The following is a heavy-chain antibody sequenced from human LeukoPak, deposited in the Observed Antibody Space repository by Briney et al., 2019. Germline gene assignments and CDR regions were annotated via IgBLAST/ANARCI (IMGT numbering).Heavy chain of an antibody. CDR3: GTSEVGSSSYDF. CDR1: GGSISDYH. D-gene: IGHD1-26*01. Sequence: PSETLSLTCTVSGGSISDYHWSWIRQLAGKGLEWIGRILNSGDTNYNPSLRSRVTISVDRSKSHFSLNLNSVTAADTAVYYCGTSEVGSSSYDFWGQGTLVNLSS. J-gene: IGHJ4*02. V-gene: IGHV4-4*07. CDR2: ILNSGDT.